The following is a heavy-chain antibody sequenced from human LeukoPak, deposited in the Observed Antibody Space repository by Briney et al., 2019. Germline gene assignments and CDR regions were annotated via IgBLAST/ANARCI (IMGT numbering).Heavy chain of an antibody. CDR1: GGTFSSYA. CDR2: IIPIFGTA. Sequence: ASVKVSCKASGGTFSSYAISWVRQAPGQGLEWMGGIIPIFGTANYAQKFQGRVTITTDESTSTAHMELSSLRSEDTAVYYCARKKGAVDAFDIWGQGTMVTVSS. J-gene: IGHJ3*02. CDR3: ARKKGAVDAFDI. V-gene: IGHV1-69*05. D-gene: IGHD1-26*01.